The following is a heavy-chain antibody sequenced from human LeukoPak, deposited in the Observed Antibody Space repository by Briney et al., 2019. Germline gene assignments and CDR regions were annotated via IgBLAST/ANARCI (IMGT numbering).Heavy chain of an antibody. D-gene: IGHD4-17*01. V-gene: IGHV3-23*01. Sequence: PGGSLRHSYAASGFTFSSYAMSWVRQAPGKGLEWVSAISGSGGSTYYADSVKGRFTISRDNSKNTLYLQMNSLRAEDTAVYYCAKAPNDYGDYGWGQGTLVTVSS. J-gene: IGHJ4*02. CDR2: ISGSGGST. CDR3: AKAPNDYGDYG. CDR1: GFTFSSYA.